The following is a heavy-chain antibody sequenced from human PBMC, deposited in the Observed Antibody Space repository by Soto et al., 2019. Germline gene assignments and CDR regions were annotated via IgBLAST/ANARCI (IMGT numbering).Heavy chain of an antibody. D-gene: IGHD3-9*01. Sequence: PSETLSLTCTVSGGSISSYYWSWIRQPPGKGLEWIGYIYYSGSTNYNPSLKSRVTISVDTSKNQFSLKLSSVTAADTAVYYCARLVNSDYWGQGTLVTVSS. J-gene: IGHJ4*02. V-gene: IGHV4-59*12. CDR1: GGSISSYY. CDR3: ARLVNSDY. CDR2: IYYSGST.